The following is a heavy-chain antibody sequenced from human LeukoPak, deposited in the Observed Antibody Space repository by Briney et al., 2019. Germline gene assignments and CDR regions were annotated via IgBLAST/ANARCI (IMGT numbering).Heavy chain of an antibody. J-gene: IGHJ3*02. CDR3: ARNQIAVTGSHDAFDI. CDR1: GFTFSSYG. CDR2: IWYDGSNK. Sequence: GRSLRLSCAASGFTFSSYGMHWVRQAPGKGLEWVADIWYDGSNKEYEDSVKGRFSISRDNSKNTLYLQMNSLRAEDTAVYHCARNQIAVTGSHDAFDIWGQGTMVTVSS. D-gene: IGHD6-19*01. V-gene: IGHV3-33*01.